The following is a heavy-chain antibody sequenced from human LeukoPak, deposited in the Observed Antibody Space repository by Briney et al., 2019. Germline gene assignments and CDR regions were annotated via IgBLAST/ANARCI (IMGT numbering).Heavy chain of an antibody. V-gene: IGHV4-39*01. CDR3: ARFPPTDGFDI. CDR2: IYYSGST. J-gene: IGHJ3*02. Sequence: SETLSLTCTVSGGSISSSSYYWGWIRQPPGKGLEWIGSIYYSGSTYYNPSLKSRVTISVDTSKNQFSLKLSSVTAADTAVYYCARFPPTDGFDIWGQGTMVTVSS. CDR1: GGSISSSSYY.